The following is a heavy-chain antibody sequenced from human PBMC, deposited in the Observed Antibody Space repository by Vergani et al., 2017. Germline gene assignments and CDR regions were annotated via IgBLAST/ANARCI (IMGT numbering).Heavy chain of an antibody. J-gene: IGHJ4*02. D-gene: IGHD1-14*01. CDR3: ARAGESFRNPPHFDY. Sequence: QMQLVQSGPEVKKPGTSVKVSCKASGFTFTSSAMQWVRQARGQRLEWIGWIVVGSGNTNYAQKLQGRVTMTTDTSTSTAYMELRSLRSDDTAVYYCARAGESFRNPPHFDYWGQGTLVTVSS. CDR2: IVVGSGNT. CDR1: GFTFTSSA. V-gene: IGHV1-58*02.